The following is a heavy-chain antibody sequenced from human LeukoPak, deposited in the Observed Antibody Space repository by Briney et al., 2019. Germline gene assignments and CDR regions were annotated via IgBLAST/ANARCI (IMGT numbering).Heavy chain of an antibody. CDR1: GGTFSSYA. D-gene: IGHD2-2*01. Sequence: ASVKVSCKASGGTFSSYAISWVRQAPGQGLEWMGGIIPIFGTANYAQKFQGRVTITADESTSTAYMELSSLRSEDTAVYYCARGLSGLVAPAAIGSDYFDYWGQGTLVTVSS. CDR2: IIPIFGTA. V-gene: IGHV1-69*13. CDR3: ARGLSGLVAPAAIGSDYFDY. J-gene: IGHJ4*02.